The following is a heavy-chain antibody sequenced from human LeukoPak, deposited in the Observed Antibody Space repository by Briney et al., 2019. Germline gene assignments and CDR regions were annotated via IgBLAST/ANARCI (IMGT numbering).Heavy chain of an antibody. V-gene: IGHV1-18*01. J-gene: IGHJ3*02. Sequence: ASVKVSCKASGYTFTSYGISWVRQAPGQGLEWMGWISAYNGNTNYAQKLQGRVTMTTDTSTSTAYMELRSLRSDDTAVYYCARDQGGYYYDSSGRSVGDAFDIWGQGTMVTVSS. CDR1: GYTFTSYG. CDR3: ARDQGGYYYDSSGRSVGDAFDI. D-gene: IGHD3-22*01. CDR2: ISAYNGNT.